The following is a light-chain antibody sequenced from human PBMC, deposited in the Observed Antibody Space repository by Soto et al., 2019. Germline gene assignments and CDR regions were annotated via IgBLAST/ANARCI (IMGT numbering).Light chain of an antibody. CDR3: QQYSNWPRT. CDR1: QSISNN. V-gene: IGKV3-15*01. CDR2: GAS. J-gene: IGKJ1*01. Sequence: EIVMTQSPATLSVSPGERATLSCRAGQSISNNLAWYQQKPGQAPRLLIHGASTRATGIPARFTGSGSGTEFTLTISSLQSEDFAVYYCQQYSNWPRTFGQGTKV.